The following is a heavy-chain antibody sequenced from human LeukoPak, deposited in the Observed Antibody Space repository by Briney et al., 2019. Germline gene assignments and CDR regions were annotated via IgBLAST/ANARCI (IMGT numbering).Heavy chain of an antibody. CDR3: AREGTDQYYYYYMDV. V-gene: IGHV4-59*01. D-gene: IGHD3-10*01. J-gene: IGHJ6*03. CDR2: IYYSGST. Sequence: PSETLSLTCTVSGGSISSYYWSWLPQPPGKGLEGFGYIYYSGSTNYNPSLKSRVTISVDTSKNQFSLKLSSVTAADTAVYYCAREGTDQYYYYYMDVWGKGTTVTVSS. CDR1: GGSISSYY.